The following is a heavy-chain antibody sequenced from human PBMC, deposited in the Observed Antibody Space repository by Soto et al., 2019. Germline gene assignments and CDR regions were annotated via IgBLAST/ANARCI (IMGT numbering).Heavy chain of an antibody. Sequence: QVQLQQSGPELVKPSQTLSLTCAISGDSVSSNSAAWNWIRQSPSRGLEWLGRTYYRSKWYNDYAVSVKSRITINPDTPKNQFSLQLNSVAPEDTAVYYCAEAAGYSSPWYFDYWGQGTLVTVSS. CDR3: AEAAGYSSPWYFDY. CDR2: TYYRSKWYN. J-gene: IGHJ4*02. V-gene: IGHV6-1*01. CDR1: GDSVSSNSAA. D-gene: IGHD6-13*01.